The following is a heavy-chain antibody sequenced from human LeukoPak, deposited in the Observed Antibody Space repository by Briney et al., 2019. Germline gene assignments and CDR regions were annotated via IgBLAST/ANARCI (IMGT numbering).Heavy chain of an antibody. Sequence: GGSLRLSCAASGFSFSSYSMNWVRQAPGKGLEWISYISSGSSTIFYADSVKGRFTISGDNAKSSLYLQMNSLRAEDTAVYYCASDCSGGSLRYWGQGTLVTVSS. CDR3: ASDCSGGSLRY. CDR1: GFSFSSYS. D-gene: IGHD2-15*01. CDR2: ISSGSSTI. J-gene: IGHJ4*02. V-gene: IGHV3-48*01.